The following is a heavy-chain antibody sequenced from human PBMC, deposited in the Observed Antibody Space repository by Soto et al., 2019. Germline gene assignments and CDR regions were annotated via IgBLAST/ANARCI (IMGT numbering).Heavy chain of an antibody. J-gene: IGHJ5*02. CDR1: NGSISSRSSY. D-gene: IGHD3-10*01. V-gene: IGHV4-39*01. Sequence: SETLSLTCIVSNGSISSRSSYWGWIRQTPGKGLEWIGSIYYIGNTYYNPSLKSRVTISIDTSKTQFSLKMNSVTAADTAVYYCASVGELDVWFEHWGRGTLVTVSS. CDR2: IYYIGNT. CDR3: ASVGELDVWFEH.